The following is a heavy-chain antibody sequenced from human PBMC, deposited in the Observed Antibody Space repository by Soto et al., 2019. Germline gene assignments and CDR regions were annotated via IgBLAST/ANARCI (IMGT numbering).Heavy chain of an antibody. Sequence: WGSLRLSCAASGFTFNIYGIRLFRQAPGKGLEWVALILYDGSKKYYTDSVKGRFTISRDNSKNTLYLQMNSLTAEDTAVYYCAKGDGRNSVDYWGQGTLVTVSS. CDR2: ILYDGSKK. CDR1: GFTFNIYG. J-gene: IGHJ4*02. V-gene: IGHV3-30*18. CDR3: AKGDGRNSVDY. D-gene: IGHD2-21*01.